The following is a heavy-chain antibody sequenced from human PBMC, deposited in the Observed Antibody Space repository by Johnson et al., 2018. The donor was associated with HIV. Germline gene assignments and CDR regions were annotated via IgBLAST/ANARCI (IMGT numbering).Heavy chain of an antibody. J-gene: IGHJ3*02. D-gene: IGHD6-19*01. CDR3: ARDSGGMYSSGWYGLGAFDI. CDR1: GFTFSDYY. Sequence: QVQLVESGGGLVKPGGSLRLSCAASGFTFSDYYMSWIRQAPGKGLEWVSYISSSGSTIYYADSVKGRFTISRDNAKNSLYLQMNSLRAEDTAVYYCARDSGGMYSSGWYGLGAFDIWGQGTMVTVSS. V-gene: IGHV3-11*04. CDR2: ISSSGSTI.